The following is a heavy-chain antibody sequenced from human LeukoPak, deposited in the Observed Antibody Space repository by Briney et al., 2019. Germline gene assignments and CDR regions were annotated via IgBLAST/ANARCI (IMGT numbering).Heavy chain of an antibody. Sequence: HPGGSLRLSCEGSAFIFSGHWMNWVRQTPGKGLEWVASIKEDGSERQYVDSVKGRFSISRDNTKGSLFLQLNSLRAEDTAVYYCARGYSGYSDYWGQGTLVTVSS. CDR2: IKEDGSER. CDR3: ARGYSGYSDY. V-gene: IGHV3-7*03. D-gene: IGHD5-12*01. CDR1: AFIFSGHW. J-gene: IGHJ4*02.